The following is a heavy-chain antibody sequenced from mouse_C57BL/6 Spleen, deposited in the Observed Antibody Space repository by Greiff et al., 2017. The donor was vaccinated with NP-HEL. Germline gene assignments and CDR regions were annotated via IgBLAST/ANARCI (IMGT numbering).Heavy chain of an antibody. CDR1: GYTFTSYW. J-gene: IGHJ1*03. CDR2: IHPNSGST. D-gene: IGHD2-5*01. V-gene: IGHV1-64*01. Sequence: VQLQQPGAELVKPGASVKLSCKASGYTFTSYWMHWVKQRPGQGLEWIGMIHPNSGSTNYNEKFKSKATLTVDKSSSTAYMQLSSLTSEDSAVYYCARWGYYSNYVGLNWYFDVWGTGTTVTVSS. CDR3: ARWGYYSNYVGLNWYFDV.